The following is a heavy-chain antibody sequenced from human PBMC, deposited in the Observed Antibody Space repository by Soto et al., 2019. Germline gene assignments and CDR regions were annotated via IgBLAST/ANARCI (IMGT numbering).Heavy chain of an antibody. D-gene: IGHD2-2*01. V-gene: IGHV4-30-4*01. CDR1: GGSLSSIDYF. Sequence: SETLSRTCSVSGGSLSSIDYFWSWIRQPPGKGLECIGFIYHTGTTYYNPSLRSRVTISIDTAKSQFSMKFNSVTAASTAVYYCARVMAAMQNWLDPWGQGTLVTVSS. J-gene: IGHJ5*02. CDR3: ARVMAAMQNWLDP. CDR2: IYHTGTT.